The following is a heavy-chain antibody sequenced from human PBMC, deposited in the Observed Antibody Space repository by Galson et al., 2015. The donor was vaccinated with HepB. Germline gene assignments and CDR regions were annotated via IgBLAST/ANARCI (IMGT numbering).Heavy chain of an antibody. CDR1: GFTFSSYA. Sequence: SLRLSCAASGFTFSSYAMSWVRQAPGKGLEWVSAISGSGGSKYYADSVKGRFTISRDNSKNTLYLQMNSLRAEDTAVYYCAKLAAAGTDAFDIWGQGTMANVSS. D-gene: IGHD6-13*01. CDR2: ISGSGGSK. V-gene: IGHV3-23*01. CDR3: AKLAAAGTDAFDI. J-gene: IGHJ3*02.